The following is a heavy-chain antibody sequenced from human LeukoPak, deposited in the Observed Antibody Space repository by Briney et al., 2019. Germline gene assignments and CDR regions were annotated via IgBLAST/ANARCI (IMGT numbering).Heavy chain of an antibody. CDR1: RFTLSRFS. D-gene: IGHD6-13*01. V-gene: IGHV3-21*01. J-gene: IGHJ4*02. CDR3: ARASIAAAGVDY. CDR2: ISSSSSYI. Sequence: GGSLRLSCAASRFTLSRFSVIGLRQAPGKGLEWVSSISSSSSYIYYADSVKGRFTISRDNAKNSLYLQMNSLRAEDTAVYYCARASIAAAGVDYWGQGTLVTVSS.